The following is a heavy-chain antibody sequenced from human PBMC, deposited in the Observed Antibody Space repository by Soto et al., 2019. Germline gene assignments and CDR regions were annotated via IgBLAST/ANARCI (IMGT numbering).Heavy chain of an antibody. CDR2: INHSGST. V-gene: IGHV4-34*01. CDR1: GGSFSGYY. Sequence: QVQLQQWGAGLLKPSETLSLTCAVYGGSFSGYYWNWIRQPPGKGLEWIGEINHSGSTNYNPSLKSRVTMSVDTSKNQFSLKLGSVTAADTAVYYCARVPVRVRWDYWGQGNLVTVSS. CDR3: ARVPVRVRWDY. J-gene: IGHJ4*02. D-gene: IGHD3-10*01.